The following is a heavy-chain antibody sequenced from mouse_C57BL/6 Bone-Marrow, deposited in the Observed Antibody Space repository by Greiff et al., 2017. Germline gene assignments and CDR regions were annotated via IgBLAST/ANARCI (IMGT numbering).Heavy chain of an antibody. D-gene: IGHD5-2*01. CDR3: AIPCEYAGYYYTMDY. Sequence: QVQLQQPGAELVKPGASVKVSCKASGYTFTSYWMHWVKQRPGQGLEWIGRIHPSDSDTNYNQKFKGKDTLTVDKSSSTAYMQRSSVASEDSAVYYCAIPCEYAGYYYTMDYGGQGTSVTVSS. CDR2: IHPSDSDT. CDR1: GYTFTSYW. J-gene: IGHJ4*01. V-gene: IGHV1-74*01.